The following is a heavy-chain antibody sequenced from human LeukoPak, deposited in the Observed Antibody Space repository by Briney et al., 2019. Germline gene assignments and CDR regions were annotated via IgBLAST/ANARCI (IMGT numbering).Heavy chain of an antibody. CDR2: ISHDGRSR. CDR1: EFPFSSYV. J-gene: IGHJ4*02. Sequence: PGGSLRLSCAASEFPFSSYVMHWVRQVPGKGLVWVSRISHDGRSRTYADSAKGRFTISRDNAENTLYLQMNSLRVEDTAVYFCARDRDYIFFDYWGQGALVTVSS. D-gene: IGHD4-11*01. V-gene: IGHV3-74*01. CDR3: ARDRDYIFFDY.